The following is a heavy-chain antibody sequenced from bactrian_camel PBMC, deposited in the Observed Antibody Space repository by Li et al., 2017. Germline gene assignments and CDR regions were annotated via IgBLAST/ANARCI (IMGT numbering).Heavy chain of an antibody. J-gene: IGHJ6*01. CDR1: GYIFSSYC. D-gene: IGHD2*01. CDR2: INSGGRST. Sequence: HVQLVESGGGSVQAGGSLRLSCEVSGYIFSSYCMGWFRQAPGKGLEWISSINSGGRSTYYADSVKGRATVSRINAYNTLHLQLIKLKPEDTAIYYCAKGPGYYSEWDAWGQGTQVTVS. CDR3: AKGPGYYSEWDA. V-gene: IGHV3S1*01.